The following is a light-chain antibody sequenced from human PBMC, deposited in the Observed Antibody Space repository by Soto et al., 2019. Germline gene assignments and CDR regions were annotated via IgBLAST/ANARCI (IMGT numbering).Light chain of an antibody. J-gene: IGLJ2*01. V-gene: IGLV3-21*02. CDR2: DDS. CDR3: QVWDSSSDLVV. CDR1: NIGSKS. Sequence: SYELTQPPSVSVAPGQTGRITCGGNNIGSKSVHWYQQKPGQAPVLVVYDDSDRPSGIPERFSGSNSGNTATLTISRVEAGDEADYYCQVWDSSSDLVVFGGGTKLTVL.